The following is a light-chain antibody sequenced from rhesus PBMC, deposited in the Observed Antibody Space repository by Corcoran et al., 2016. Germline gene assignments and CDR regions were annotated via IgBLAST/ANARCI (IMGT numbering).Light chain of an antibody. Sequence: DIQMTQSPSSLSASVGDRVTITCQASQGIRSWVAWYQQKPGKTPKLLIYAASSLQSGVPSRFSGSGSGTDFTLTISILQPEDFANYYCQQHNSYPLTFGGGTKVEIK. J-gene: IGKJ4*01. CDR2: AAS. CDR1: QGIRSW. CDR3: QQHNSYPLT. V-gene: IGKV1-33*02.